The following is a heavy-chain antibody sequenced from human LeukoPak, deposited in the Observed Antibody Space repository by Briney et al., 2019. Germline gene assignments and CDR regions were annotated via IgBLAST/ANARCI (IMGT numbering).Heavy chain of an antibody. D-gene: IGHD6-13*01. CDR1: GGSFSGYY. V-gene: IGHV4-34*01. CDR2: INHSGST. CDR3: ARGAVAAAENWFDP. J-gene: IGHJ5*02. Sequence: SETLSLTCAVYGGSFSGYYWGWIRQPPGKGLEWIGEINHSGSTNYNPSLKSRVTISVDTSKNQFSLKLSSVTAADTAVYYCARGAVAAAENWFDPWGQGTLVTVSS.